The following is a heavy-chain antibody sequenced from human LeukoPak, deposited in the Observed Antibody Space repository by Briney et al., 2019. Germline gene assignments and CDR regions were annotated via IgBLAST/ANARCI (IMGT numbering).Heavy chain of an antibody. V-gene: IGHV3-33*01. Sequence: PGGSLRLSCAASGFTFSSYGMHWVRQAPGKGLEGVAVIWYDGSNKYYADSVKGRFTISRDNSKNTLYLQMNSLRAEDTAAYYCAREARIAVAGTLDYWGQGTLVTVSS. CDR3: AREARIAVAGTLDY. D-gene: IGHD6-19*01. J-gene: IGHJ4*02. CDR1: GFTFSSYG. CDR2: IWYDGSNK.